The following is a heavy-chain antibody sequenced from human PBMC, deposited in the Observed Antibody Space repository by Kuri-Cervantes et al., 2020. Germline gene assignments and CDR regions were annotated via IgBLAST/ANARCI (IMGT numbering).Heavy chain of an antibody. J-gene: IGHJ4*02. Sequence: GESLKISCAASGFTFDDYAMHWVRQAPGKGLGWVSVIYSGGSTYYADSVKGRFTISRDNSKNTLYLQMNSLRAEDTAVYYCARGSGYRFVDYWGQGTLVTVSS. CDR2: IYSGGST. V-gene: IGHV3-53*01. CDR3: ARGSGYRFVDY. D-gene: IGHD5-18*01. CDR1: GFTFDDYA.